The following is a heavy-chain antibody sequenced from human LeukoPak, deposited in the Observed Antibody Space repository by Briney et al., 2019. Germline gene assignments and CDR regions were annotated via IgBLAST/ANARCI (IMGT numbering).Heavy chain of an antibody. CDR2: MNPNSGNT. Sequence: VASVKVSCKASGYTFTSYDINWVRQATGQGLEWMGWMNPNSGNTGYAQKFQGRVTMTRNTSISTAYMELSSLRSEDTAVYYRAGGVYDSSVSDAFDIWGQGTMVTVSS. CDR3: AGGVYDSSVSDAFDI. D-gene: IGHD3-22*01. J-gene: IGHJ3*02. CDR1: GYTFTSYD. V-gene: IGHV1-8*01.